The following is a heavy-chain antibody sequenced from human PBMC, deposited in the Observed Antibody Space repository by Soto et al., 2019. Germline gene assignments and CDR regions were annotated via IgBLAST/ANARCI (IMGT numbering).Heavy chain of an antibody. CDR3: ARSRYSSPPLKYYYYYYGMDV. D-gene: IGHD6-13*01. J-gene: IGHJ6*02. CDR2: TYYRSKWYN. V-gene: IGHV6-1*01. CDR1: GDSVSSNSAA. Sequence: SQTLSLTCAISGDSVSSNSAAWNWIRQSPSRGLEWLGRTYYRSKWYNDYAVSVKSRITINPDTSKNQFSLQLNSVTPEDTAVYYRARSRYSSPPLKYYYYYYGMDVWGQGTTVTVSS.